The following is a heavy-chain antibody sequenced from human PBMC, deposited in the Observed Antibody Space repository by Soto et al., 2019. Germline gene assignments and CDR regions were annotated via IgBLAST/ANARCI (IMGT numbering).Heavy chain of an antibody. J-gene: IGHJ3*02. D-gene: IGHD6-19*01. CDR2: INPSGGST. CDR1: GYTFTSYY. CDR3: ARDRGSSGWKYAFDI. Sequence: ASVKVSCKASGYTFTSYYMHWVRQAPGQGLEWMGIINPSGGSTSYAQKFQGRVTMTRDTSTSTVYMELSSLRSEDTAVYYCARDRGSSGWKYAFDIWGRGTMVTVSS. V-gene: IGHV1-46*03.